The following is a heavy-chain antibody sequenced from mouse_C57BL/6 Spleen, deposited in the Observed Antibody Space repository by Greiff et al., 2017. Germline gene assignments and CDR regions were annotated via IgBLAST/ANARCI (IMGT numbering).Heavy chain of an antibody. CDR3: ARYDSLDYYAMDY. J-gene: IGHJ4*01. V-gene: IGHV14-3*01. Sequence: VQLQQSVAELVRPGASVKLSCTASGFNIKDTYMHWVKQRTEQGLEWIGRIDPANGNTKYAPTFQGKATITADTSSNTAYLQLISLTSEDTAIYSGARYDSLDYYAMDYWGQGTSVTVSS. D-gene: IGHD2-4*01. CDR2: IDPANGNT. CDR1: GFNIKDTY.